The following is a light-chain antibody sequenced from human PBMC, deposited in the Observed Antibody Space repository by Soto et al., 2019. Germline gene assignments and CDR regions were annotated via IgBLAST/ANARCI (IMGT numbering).Light chain of an antibody. CDR1: IYNVGPNT. J-gene: IGLJ2*01. Sequence: QSVLTQPASASGTPGQNIAISCSGSIYNVGPNTLNWYKHLPGDAPNLLIYLNDHRPSAVPDRFSGSSSGTSASLAITGLQSEDEAEYYCAAWDEALKGVVFGRGTKLTVL. CDR3: AAWDEALKGVV. V-gene: IGLV1-44*01. CDR2: LND.